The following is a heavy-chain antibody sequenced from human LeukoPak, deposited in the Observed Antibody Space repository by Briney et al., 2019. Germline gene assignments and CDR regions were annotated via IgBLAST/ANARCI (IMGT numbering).Heavy chain of an antibody. CDR2: IIPMFDTS. CDR1: GYTFTSYG. D-gene: IGHD3-16*01. CDR3: ARDPLGYEGPFDI. Sequence: GASVKVSCKASGYTFTSYGISWVRQAPGQGLEWMGGIIPMFDTSNYAQKFQGRVTITADKSTSTAYMELSSLRSDDTAVYYCARDPLGYEGPFDIWGQGTMVTISS. V-gene: IGHV1-69*06. J-gene: IGHJ3*02.